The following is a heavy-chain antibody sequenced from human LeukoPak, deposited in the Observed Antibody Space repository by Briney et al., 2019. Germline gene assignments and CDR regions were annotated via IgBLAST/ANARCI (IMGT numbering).Heavy chain of an antibody. V-gene: IGHV1-18*04. J-gene: IGHJ4*02. CDR1: GYTFTSYG. D-gene: IGHD3-16*01. Sequence: ASVKVSCKASGYTFTSYGISWVRQAPGQGLEWMGWITPYNGNTNYAQKLQGRVTMTTDTSTTTAYMEVRSLRSDDTAVYYCARDSRNHYVDYWGQGILVTVSS. CDR2: ITPYNGNT. CDR3: ARDSRNHYVDY.